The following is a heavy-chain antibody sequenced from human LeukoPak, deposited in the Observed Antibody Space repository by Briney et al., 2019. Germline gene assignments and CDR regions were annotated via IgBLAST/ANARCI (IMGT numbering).Heavy chain of an antibody. CDR3: ARSPRYYDSSGPLVLFDF. CDR1: GGPISSSSYY. J-gene: IGHJ4*02. V-gene: IGHV4-39*01. CDR2: IYYSGST. Sequence: SETLSLTCTVSGGPISSSSYYWSWIRQPPGKGLEWIGSIYYSGSTYYNPSLKSRVAISVDTSKNQFSLRLNSVTAADTAVYYCARSPRYYDSSGPLVLFDFWGQGTLVTVSS. D-gene: IGHD3-22*01.